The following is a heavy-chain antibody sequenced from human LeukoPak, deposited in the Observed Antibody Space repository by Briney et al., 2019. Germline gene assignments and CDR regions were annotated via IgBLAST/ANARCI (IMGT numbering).Heavy chain of an antibody. J-gene: IGHJ4*02. CDR1: GFTFSSYW. CDR2: INSDGSST. D-gene: IGHD3-22*01. V-gene: IGHV3-74*01. CDR3: ARVTPLYYYDSSGYYGY. Sequence: GGSLKLSCAASGFTFSSYWMHWVRHAPGKGLVWVSRINSDGSSTSYADSVKGRFTISRDNAKNTLYLQMNSLRAEDTAVYYCARVTPLYYYDSSGYYGYWGQGTLVTVSS.